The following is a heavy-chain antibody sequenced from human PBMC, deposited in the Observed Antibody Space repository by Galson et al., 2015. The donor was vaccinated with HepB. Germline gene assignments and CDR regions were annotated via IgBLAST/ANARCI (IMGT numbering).Heavy chain of an antibody. D-gene: IGHD6-13*01. CDR3: ARDGGVAAAGTVVGPYWYFDL. V-gene: IGHV3-30*04. J-gene: IGHJ2*01. Sequence: SLRLSCASSGFTFSSYAMHWVRQAPGKGLEWVAVISYDGSNKYYADSVKGRFTISRDNSKNTLYLQMNSLRAEDTAVYYCARDGGVAAAGTVVGPYWYFDLWGRGTLVTVSS. CDR1: GFTFSSYA. CDR2: ISYDGSNK.